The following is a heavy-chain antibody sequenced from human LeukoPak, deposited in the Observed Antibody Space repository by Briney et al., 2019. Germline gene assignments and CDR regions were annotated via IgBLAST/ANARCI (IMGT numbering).Heavy chain of an antibody. V-gene: IGHV4-39*01. CDR3: ARRSYYDSSAIFDY. Sequence: SETLSLTCTVSGGSISSSRYYWDWIRQPPGKGLEWIGSLYYSGSTYYNPSLKSRVTISVDTSKNQFSLKLSSVTAADTAVFYCARRSYYDSSAIFDYWGQGTLVTVSS. CDR1: GGSISSSRYY. CDR2: LYYSGST. J-gene: IGHJ4*02. D-gene: IGHD3-22*01.